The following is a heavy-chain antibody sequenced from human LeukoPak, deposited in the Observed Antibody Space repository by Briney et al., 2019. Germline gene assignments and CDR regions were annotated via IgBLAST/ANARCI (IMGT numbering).Heavy chain of an antibody. J-gene: IGHJ4*02. V-gene: IGHV4-61*02. CDR2: IYTSGST. CDR1: GGSISSGSYY. CDR3: ARVLYGGYYDS. Sequence: SQTLSLTCTVSGGSISSGSYYWSWIRQPAGKGLEWIGRIYTSGSTNYNPSLKSRVTISVDTSKNQFSLKLSSVTAADTAVYYYARVLYGGYYDSWGQGTLVTVSS. D-gene: IGHD4/OR15-4a*01.